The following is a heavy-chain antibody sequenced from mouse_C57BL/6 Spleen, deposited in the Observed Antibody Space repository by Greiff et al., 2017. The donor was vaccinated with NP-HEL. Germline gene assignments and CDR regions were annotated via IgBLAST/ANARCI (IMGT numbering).Heavy chain of an antibody. CDR1: GYTFTDYY. Sequence: EVQLQQSGPELVKPGASVKISCKASGYTFTDYYMNWVKQSHGKSLEWIGDINHNNGGTSYNQKFKGKATLTVDKSSSTAYMELRSLTSEDSAVYYWARPPYYYGSSYVDWYVDVWGTGTTVTVSS. CDR3: ARPPYYYGSSYVDWYVDV. V-gene: IGHV1-26*01. D-gene: IGHD1-1*01. CDR2: INHNNGGT. J-gene: IGHJ1*03.